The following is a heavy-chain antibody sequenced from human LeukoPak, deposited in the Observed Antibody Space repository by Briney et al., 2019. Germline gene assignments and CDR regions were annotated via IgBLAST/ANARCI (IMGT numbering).Heavy chain of an antibody. D-gene: IGHD3-22*01. CDR1: GFTFRSYW. V-gene: IGHV3-74*01. CDR3: AKDRGDYYDSSGYYSGGFDI. CDR2: INRDGSST. Sequence: GGSLRLSCAASGFTFRSYWMHWVRQAPGKGLVWVSRINRDGSSTNHADSVKGRFTISRDNAKNTLYLQMNSLRAEDTAVYYCAKDRGDYYDSSGYYSGGFDIWGQGTMVTVSS. J-gene: IGHJ3*02.